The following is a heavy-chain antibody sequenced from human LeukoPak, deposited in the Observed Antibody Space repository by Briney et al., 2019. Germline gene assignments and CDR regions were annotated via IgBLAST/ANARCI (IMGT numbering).Heavy chain of an antibody. CDR3: AKGGSTSPNGINDY. Sequence: PGGSLRLSCAASGFTFSSYAMSWVRQAPGKGLEWVSAISAGSSTYYADSVKGRFTISRDNSKNTLYLQMNSLRAEDTAVYYCAKGGSTSPNGINDYWGQETLVTVSS. V-gene: IGHV3-23*01. D-gene: IGHD2-2*01. CDR1: GFTFSSYA. CDR2: ISAGSST. J-gene: IGHJ4*02.